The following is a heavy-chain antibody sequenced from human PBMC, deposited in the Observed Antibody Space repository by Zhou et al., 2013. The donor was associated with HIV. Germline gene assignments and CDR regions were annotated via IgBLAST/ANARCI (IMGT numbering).Heavy chain of an antibody. D-gene: IGHD6-6*01. J-gene: IGHJ3*02. CDR3: ASHIAARPATDDAFDI. Sequence: QVQLVQSGAEVKKPGSSVKVSCKASGGTFSSYAISWVRQAPGQGLEWMGGIIPIFGTANYAQKFQGRVTITTDESTSTAYMELSSLRSEDTAVYYCASHIAARPATDDAFDIWGQGTMVTVSS. V-gene: IGHV1-69*05. CDR1: GGTFSSYA. CDR2: IIPIFGTA.